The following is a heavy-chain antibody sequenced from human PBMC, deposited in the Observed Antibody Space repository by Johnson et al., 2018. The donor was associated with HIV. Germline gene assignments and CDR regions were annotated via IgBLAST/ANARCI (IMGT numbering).Heavy chain of an antibody. Sequence: VQLVESGGGVVQPGGSLRLSCAASGFTFSSYGMHWVRQAPGKGLEWVAFIRHDGSNKYYADSVKGRFTISRDNSKKTLYLQMNSLRTEDTGVYYCAKDQYGQWLAHAFDIWGQGTMVTVSS. D-gene: IGHD6-19*01. V-gene: IGHV3-30*02. J-gene: IGHJ3*02. CDR2: IRHDGSNK. CDR1: GFTFSSYG. CDR3: AKDQYGQWLAHAFDI.